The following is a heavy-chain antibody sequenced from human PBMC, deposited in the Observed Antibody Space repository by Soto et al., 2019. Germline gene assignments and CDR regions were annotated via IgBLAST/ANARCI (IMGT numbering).Heavy chain of an antibody. Sequence: SETLSLTCAVYGGSFSGYYWSWIRQPPGKGLEWIGEINHSGSTNYNPSLKSRVTISVDTSKNQFSLKLSSVTAADTAVYYCARVRGTVTTSYYYYYGMDVWGQGTTVTVSS. CDR1: GGSFSGYY. V-gene: IGHV4-34*01. J-gene: IGHJ6*02. CDR2: INHSGST. D-gene: IGHD4-17*01. CDR3: ARVRGTVTTSYYYYYGMDV.